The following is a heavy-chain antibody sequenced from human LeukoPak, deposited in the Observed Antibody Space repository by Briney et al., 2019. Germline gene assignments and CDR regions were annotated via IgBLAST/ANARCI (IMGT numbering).Heavy chain of an antibody. J-gene: IGHJ4*02. Sequence: SCKASGYTFTSYGISWVRQAPGKGLEWVGRIKSKTDGGTTDYAAPVKGRFAISRDDSKNTLYLQMNSLKTEDTAVYYCTTVGYVWGSYRNFDYWGQGTLVTVSS. D-gene: IGHD3-16*02. V-gene: IGHV3-15*01. CDR1: GYTFTSYG. CDR3: TTVGYVWGSYRNFDY. CDR2: IKSKTDGGTT.